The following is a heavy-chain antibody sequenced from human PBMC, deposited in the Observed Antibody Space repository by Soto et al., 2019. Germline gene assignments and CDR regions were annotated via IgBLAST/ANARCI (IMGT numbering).Heavy chain of an antibody. Sequence: QVQLVESGGGVVQPGRSLRLSCAASGFTFSSYGMHWVRQAPGKGLEWVAVISYDGSNKYYADSVKGRFTISRDNSKNPLYLQMNSLRAEDTAVYYCAKGGDYGPYFDYWGQGTLVTVSS. J-gene: IGHJ4*02. D-gene: IGHD4-17*01. CDR2: ISYDGSNK. CDR3: AKGGDYGPYFDY. V-gene: IGHV3-30*18. CDR1: GFTFSSYG.